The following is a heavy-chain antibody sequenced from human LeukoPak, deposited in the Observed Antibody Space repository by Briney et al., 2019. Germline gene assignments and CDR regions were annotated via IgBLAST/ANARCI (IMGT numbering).Heavy chain of an antibody. J-gene: IGHJ4*02. V-gene: IGHV3-23*01. CDR2: ISGSGGST. D-gene: IGHD3-22*01. CDR3: ARYYYDSSGYYYFDY. Sequence: GGSLRLSCAASGFTFSSYGMSWVRQAPGKGLEWVSAISGSGGSTYYADSVKGRFTISRDNAKNSLYLQMNSLRAEDTAVYYCARYYYDSSGYYYFDYWGQGTLVTVSS. CDR1: GFTFSSYG.